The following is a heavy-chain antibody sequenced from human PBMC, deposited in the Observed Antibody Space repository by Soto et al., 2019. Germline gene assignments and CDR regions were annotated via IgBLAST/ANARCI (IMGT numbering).Heavy chain of an antibody. Sequence: GGSLRLSCAASGFTFSSYSMNWVRQAPGKGLEWVSSISSSSSYIYYADSVKGRFTISRDNAKNSLYLQMNSLRAEDTAVYYCARDATIAARPPPPYYYYYMDVWGKGTTVTVSS. CDR2: ISSSSSYI. CDR3: ARDATIAARPPPPYYYYYMDV. D-gene: IGHD6-6*01. J-gene: IGHJ6*03. CDR1: GFTFSSYS. V-gene: IGHV3-21*01.